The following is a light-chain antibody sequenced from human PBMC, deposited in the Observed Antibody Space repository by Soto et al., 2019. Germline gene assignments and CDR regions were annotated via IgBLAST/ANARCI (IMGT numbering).Light chain of an antibody. CDR2: AAS. CDR3: QQYYSYPVFT. Sequence: AIRMTQSPSSFSASTGDRVTITCRASQGISSYLAWYQQKPGKAPKLLIYAASTLQSGVPSRFSGSGSGTDFTLTISCLQSEDFATYYCQQYYSYPVFTFGGVTKVDIK. V-gene: IGKV1-8*01. CDR1: QGISSY. J-gene: IGKJ4*01.